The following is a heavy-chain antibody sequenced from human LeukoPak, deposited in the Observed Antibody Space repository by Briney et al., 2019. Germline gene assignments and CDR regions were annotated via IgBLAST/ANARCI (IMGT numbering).Heavy chain of an antibody. D-gene: IGHD3-16*01. CDR3: TKETLGGGSTFDD. J-gene: IGHJ4*02. V-gene: IGHV3-30*02. CDR1: GFTFSTYG. Sequence: PGGSLRLSCATSGFTFSTYGIHWVRQAPGKGLEWVTFIRSDGRQTYYANSVRGRFTVSRDASKNMLYLQMNSLRTEDTALYYCTKETLGGGSTFDDWGQGTLVIVCS. CDR2: IRSDGRQT.